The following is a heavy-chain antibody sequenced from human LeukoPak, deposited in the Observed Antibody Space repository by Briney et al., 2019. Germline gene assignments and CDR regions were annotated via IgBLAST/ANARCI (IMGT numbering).Heavy chain of an antibody. D-gene: IGHD3-22*01. CDR2: IYASGST. V-gene: IGHV4-4*07. CDR3: ARVAQYHDSSGYYHYYFDY. CDR1: AVSISSYY. Sequence: SETLSLTCTVSAVSISSYYWSWIRQPAGQGLDWIGRIYASGSTNYNPSLKSRVTMSVDTSKNQFSLKLSSVTAADTAVYYCARVAQYHDSSGYYHYYFDYWGRGTLVTVSS. J-gene: IGHJ4*02.